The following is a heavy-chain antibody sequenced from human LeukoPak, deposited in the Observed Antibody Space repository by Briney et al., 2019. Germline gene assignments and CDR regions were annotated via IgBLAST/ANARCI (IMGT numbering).Heavy chain of an antibody. Sequence: GGALTQTCACTEFTFIRYALDWVRPAGSRGGDGVSAISGSGGSTYYADSVKGRFTISRDNSKNTLYLQMNSLRAEDTAVYYCAKDLGYLTPWDYWGQGTLVTVSS. CDR1: EFTFIRYA. D-gene: IGHD3-16*01. V-gene: IGHV3-23*01. J-gene: IGHJ4*02. CDR3: AKDLGYLTPWDY. CDR2: ISGSGGST.